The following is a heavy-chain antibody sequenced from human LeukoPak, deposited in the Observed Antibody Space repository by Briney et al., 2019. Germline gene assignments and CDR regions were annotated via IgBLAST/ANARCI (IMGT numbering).Heavy chain of an antibody. CDR2: ITSDSRTI. Sequence: GGSLRLSCAASGFTFSDYSMNWVRQAPGKGLEWVSYITSDSRTIYYADSVKGRFTISRDNSKNTLYLQMNSLRAEDTAVYYCAKDPAFGGVIAYYFDYWGQGTLVTVSS. D-gene: IGHD3-16*02. V-gene: IGHV3-48*01. CDR3: AKDPAFGGVIAYYFDY. J-gene: IGHJ4*02. CDR1: GFTFSDYS.